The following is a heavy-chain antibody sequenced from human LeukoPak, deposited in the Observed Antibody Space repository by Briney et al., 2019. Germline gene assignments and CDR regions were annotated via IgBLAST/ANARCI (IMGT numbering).Heavy chain of an antibody. Sequence: PSQTLSLTCSVSGGSVTSGGSYWSWIRQHPGKGLEWIGYIYYGGYTFYSPSLKNRFFISLDTSKNQFSLKFNSVTAADTAVYYCARGGFYGSGSLFDSWGQGTLVTVSS. D-gene: IGHD3-10*01. J-gene: IGHJ4*02. CDR1: GGSVTSGGSY. CDR3: ARGGFYGSGSLFDS. CDR2: IYYGGYT. V-gene: IGHV4-31*03.